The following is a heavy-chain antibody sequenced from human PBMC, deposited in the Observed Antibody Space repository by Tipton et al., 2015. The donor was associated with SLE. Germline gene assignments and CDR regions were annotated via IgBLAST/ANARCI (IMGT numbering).Heavy chain of an antibody. CDR2: IYFSGST. CDR1: GGSISNYY. Sequence: GLVKPSETLSLTCTVSGGSISNYYWSWIRQPPGKGLEWIGYIYFSGSTNYNPSLESRVTISVDPSKNQFSLNLSSVTAADTAVYYCARGGIYHDYSGNFDYWGQGTLVSASS. V-gene: IGHV4-59*01. CDR3: ARGGIYHDYSGNFDY. D-gene: IGHD3-22*01. J-gene: IGHJ4*02.